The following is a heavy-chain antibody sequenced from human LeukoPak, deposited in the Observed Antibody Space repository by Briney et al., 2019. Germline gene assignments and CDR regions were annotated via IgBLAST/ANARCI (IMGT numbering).Heavy chain of an antibody. V-gene: IGHV4-34*01. CDR1: GGSFSGYY. J-gene: IGHJ3*02. CDR2: INHIAST. D-gene: IGHD2-2*01. Sequence: PSETLSLTCAVYGGSFSGYYWSWIRQPPGKGREWVGEINHIASTNYNPSLKSRVTISVDTSKNQFSLKLSSVTAADTAVYYCARGPSGTLAFDIWGQGTMVTVSS. CDR3: ARGPSGTLAFDI.